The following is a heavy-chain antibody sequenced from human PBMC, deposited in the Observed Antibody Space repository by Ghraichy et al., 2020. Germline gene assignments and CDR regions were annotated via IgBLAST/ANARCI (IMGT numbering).Heavy chain of an antibody. CDR2: IYYSGST. CDR1: GGSISSSSYY. V-gene: IGHV4-39*01. Sequence: SETLSLTCTVSGGSISSSSYYWGWIRQPPGKGLEWIGSIYYSGSTYYNPSLKSRVTISVDTSKNQFSLKLSSVTAADTAVYYCARRGESSSWYYYYYGMDVWGQGTTVTVSS. CDR3: ARRGESSSWYYYYYGMDV. J-gene: IGHJ6*02. D-gene: IGHD6-13*01.